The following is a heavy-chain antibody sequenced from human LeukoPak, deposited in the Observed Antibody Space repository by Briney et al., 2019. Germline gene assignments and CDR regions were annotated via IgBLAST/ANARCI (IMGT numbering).Heavy chain of an antibody. J-gene: IGHJ4*02. CDR3: ARKRYGYSYGYSFDY. Sequence: SETLSLTCAVYGGSFSPYYWNWIRQPPGKGLEWIAEINPDGNTNSNPSLKSRVTMSVDTSKNQFTLNLTSVTAADTAVYYCARKRYGYSYGYSFDYWGQGTLVTVSS. V-gene: IGHV4-34*01. D-gene: IGHD5-18*01. CDR2: INPDGNT. CDR1: GGSFSPYY.